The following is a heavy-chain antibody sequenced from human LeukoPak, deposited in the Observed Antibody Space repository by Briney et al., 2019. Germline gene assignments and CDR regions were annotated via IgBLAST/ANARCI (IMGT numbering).Heavy chain of an antibody. CDR1: GFTFSSYS. D-gene: IGHD6-13*01. CDR2: ISGSSGDT. CDR3: ATSYSNNWYLDGEN. J-gene: IGHJ4*02. V-gene: IGHV3-23*01. Sequence: PGGSLRLSCAASGFTFSSYSMNWVRQAPGKGLEWVSGISGSSGDTSYADSVKGRFTISRDNSKNTLFLLMNSLRAEDTAVYYCATSYSNNWYLDGENWGQGTLVTVSS.